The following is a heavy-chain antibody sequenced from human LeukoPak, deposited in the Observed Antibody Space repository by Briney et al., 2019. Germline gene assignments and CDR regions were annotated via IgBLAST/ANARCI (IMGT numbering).Heavy chain of an antibody. CDR2: ISSSGSTI. D-gene: IGHD3-9*01. V-gene: IGHV3-48*03. CDR3: ASFFSPISLDWLHQGYYGMDV. CDR1: GFTFSSYE. J-gene: IGHJ6*02. Sequence: TGGSLRLSCAASGFTFSSYEMNWVRQAPGKGLEWVSYISSSGSTIYYADSVKGRFTISRDNAKNSLYLQMNSLRAEDTAVYHCASFFSPISLDWLHQGYYGMDVWGQGTTVTVSS.